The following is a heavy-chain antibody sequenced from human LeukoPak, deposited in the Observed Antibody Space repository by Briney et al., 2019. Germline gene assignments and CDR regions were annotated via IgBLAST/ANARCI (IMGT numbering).Heavy chain of an antibody. J-gene: IGHJ6*03. V-gene: IGHV4-59*12. D-gene: IGHD2-15*01. Sequence: SETLSLTCTVSGESISGFYWTWIRQPPGKGLEWIGYIYYSGSTNYKPSLKSRVTMSVDTSKNQFSLKLRSVTAADTAVYYCARDRDMSAGLYYYMDVWGKGTTVTVSS. CDR1: GESISGFY. CDR3: ARDRDMSAGLYYYMDV. CDR2: IYYSGST.